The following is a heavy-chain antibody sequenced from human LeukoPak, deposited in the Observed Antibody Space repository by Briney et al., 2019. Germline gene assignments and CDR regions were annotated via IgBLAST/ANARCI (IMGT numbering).Heavy chain of an antibody. CDR3: ARGGDFWSGEYFDY. Sequence: KPSETLSLTCTVSGGSISSYYWSWLRQPPGKGLEWIGYIYYSGSTNYNPSLKSRVTISVDTSKNQFSLKLSSVTAADTAVYYCARGGDFWSGEYFDYWGQGTLVTVSS. J-gene: IGHJ4*02. D-gene: IGHD3-3*01. CDR2: IYYSGST. V-gene: IGHV4-59*01. CDR1: GGSISSYY.